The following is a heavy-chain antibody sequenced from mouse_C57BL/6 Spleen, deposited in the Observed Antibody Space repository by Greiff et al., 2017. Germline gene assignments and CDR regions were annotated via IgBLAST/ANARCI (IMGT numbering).Heavy chain of an antibody. CDR1: GYTFTGYW. Sequence: QVQLQQSGAELMKPGASVKLSCKATGYTFTGYWREWVKQRPGHGLEWIVDILPGSGSHHYNEKFKGTATFTADTSSNTAYMQLSSLTTEESAIYYCARVCYDGYSGFAYWGQGTLVTVSA. D-gene: IGHD2-3*01. CDR2: ILPGSGSH. CDR3: ARVCYDGYSGFAY. J-gene: IGHJ3*01. V-gene: IGHV1-9*01.